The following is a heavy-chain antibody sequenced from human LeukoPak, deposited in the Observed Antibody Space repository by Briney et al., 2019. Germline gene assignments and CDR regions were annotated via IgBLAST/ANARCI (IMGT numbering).Heavy chain of an antibody. D-gene: IGHD6-19*01. CDR2: LSGSGITT. CDR1: GFTFSNSA. Sequence: GGSLRLSCAASGFTFSNSAMSWVRQAPGKGLEWVSTLSGSGITTYYADSVQGRFTISRGNSKNTLYLQMNSLRAEDTAVYYCAKGIYSSGWSYFDYWGHGTLVTVSS. CDR3: AKGIYSSGWSYFDY. V-gene: IGHV3-23*01. J-gene: IGHJ4*01.